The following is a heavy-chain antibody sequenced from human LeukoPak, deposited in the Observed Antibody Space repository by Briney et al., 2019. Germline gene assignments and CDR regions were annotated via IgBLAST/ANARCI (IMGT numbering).Heavy chain of an antibody. V-gene: IGHV3-30-3*01. J-gene: IGHJ4*02. CDR3: ARIPLVWVVAAGPFDY. CDR1: GFTFSSYA. CDR2: ISYDGSNK. D-gene: IGHD2-15*01. Sequence: GALRLSCAASGFTFSSYAMHWVRQAPGKGLEWVAAISYDGSNKYYADSVKGRFTISRDNSKNTLYLQMNSLRAEDTAVYYCARIPLVWVVAAGPFDYWGQGTLVTVSS.